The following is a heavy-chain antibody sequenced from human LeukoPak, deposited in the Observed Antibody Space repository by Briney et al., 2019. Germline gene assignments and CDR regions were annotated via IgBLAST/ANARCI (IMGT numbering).Heavy chain of an antibody. V-gene: IGHV4-59*01. CDR3: ARNWNYMMGWFDP. J-gene: IGHJ5*02. CDR2: IYYSGST. CDR1: GGSFSGYY. Sequence: SETLSLTCAVYGGSFSGYYWSWIRQPPGKGLEWIGDIYYSGSTDYNPSLKSRVIISIDTSKNQFSLKLSSVTAADTAVYYCARNWNYMMGWFDPWGQGTVVTVSS. D-gene: IGHD1-7*01.